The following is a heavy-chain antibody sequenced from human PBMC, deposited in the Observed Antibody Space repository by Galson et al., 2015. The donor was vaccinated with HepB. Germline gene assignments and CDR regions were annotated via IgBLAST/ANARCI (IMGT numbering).Heavy chain of an antibody. J-gene: IGHJ4*02. CDR1: GGTISSFG. D-gene: IGHD2-2*01. Sequence: SVKVSCKASGGTISSFGISWVRQAPGQGLEWMGGIIPIFGTAQYAQKFQGRVTITADESTNTAYMELSSLRSEDTAVYYCARDCSSTTCPFDYWGQGTLVTVSS. CDR3: ARDCSSTTCPFDY. V-gene: IGHV1-69*13. CDR2: IIPIFGTA.